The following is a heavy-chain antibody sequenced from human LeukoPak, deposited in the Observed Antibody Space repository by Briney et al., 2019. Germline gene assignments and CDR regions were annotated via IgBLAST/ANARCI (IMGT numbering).Heavy chain of an antibody. D-gene: IGHD6-6*01. CDR3: ARHPIIAARPLSGDY. CDR2: INHSGST. Sequence: PSETLSLTCAVYGGSFSGYYWSWIRQPPGKGLEWIGEINHSGSTNYNPSLKSRVTISVDTSKNQFSLKLSSVTAADTAVYYCARHPIIAARPLSGDYWGQGTLVTVSS. V-gene: IGHV4-34*01. J-gene: IGHJ4*02. CDR1: GGSFSGYY.